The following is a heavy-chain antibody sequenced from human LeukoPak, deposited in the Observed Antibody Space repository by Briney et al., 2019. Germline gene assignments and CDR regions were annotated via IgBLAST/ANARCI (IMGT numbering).Heavy chain of an antibody. CDR1: GFTFSDYA. CDR2: ISTDGRGT. J-gene: IGHJ4*02. CDR3: ATYFDSSHGY. Sequence: GGSLRLSCAASGFTFSDYAMHWVRQAPGKGLEYVSAISTDGRGTYYANSVKGRFTISRDNSKNTLYLQMASLRVEDMAVYYCATYFDSSHGYWGQGTLVTVSS. D-gene: IGHD3-22*01. V-gene: IGHV3-64*01.